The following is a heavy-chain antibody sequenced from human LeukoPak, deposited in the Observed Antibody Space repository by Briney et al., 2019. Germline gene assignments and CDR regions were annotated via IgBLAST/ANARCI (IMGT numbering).Heavy chain of an antibody. V-gene: IGHV4-39*07. CDR3: ARGLRRVATMTYYFYGLDV. CDR2: IYYSGST. D-gene: IGHD5-12*01. Sequence: KPSETLSLTCTVSGGSISSSCYYWVWIRQPPGKGLEWIGNIYYSGSTYYNPSLQSRVTMSVDTSKRQFSLKLTSVTAADTAVYYCARGLRRVATMTYYFYGLDVWGQGTTVTVSS. J-gene: IGHJ6*02. CDR1: GGSISSSCYY.